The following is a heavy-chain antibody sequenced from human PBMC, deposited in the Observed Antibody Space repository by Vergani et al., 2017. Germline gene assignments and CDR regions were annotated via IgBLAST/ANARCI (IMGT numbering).Heavy chain of an antibody. CDR3: GVXMVRSPRPDNWFDS. CDR2: MFHTGEA. CDR1: GYSISRGFY. D-gene: IGHD3-10*01. V-gene: IGHV4-38-2*02. J-gene: IGHJ5*01. Sequence: QIQLQESGPGLVKPSETLALTCSVSGYSISRGFYWAWIRQTPEKGLEWIGGMFHTGEASNSPSLQSRVAFSMDKSKNQFSLQLTSVTAADTAVYFCGVXMVRSPRPDNWFDSWGRGTLVTVSS.